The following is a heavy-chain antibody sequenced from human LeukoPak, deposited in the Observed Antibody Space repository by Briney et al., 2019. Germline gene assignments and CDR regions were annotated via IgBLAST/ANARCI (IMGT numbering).Heavy chain of an antibody. J-gene: IGHJ4*02. CDR1: GGSISSYY. CDR3: ARHGYSYGYVDYFDY. CDR2: IYYSGST. Sequence: SETLSLTCTVSGGSISSYYWSWIRQPPGKGLEWIGYIYYSGSTNYNPSLKSRVAISVDTSKNQFSLKLSSVTAADTAVYYCARHGYSYGYVDYFDYWGQGTLVTVSS. D-gene: IGHD5-18*01. V-gene: IGHV4-59*08.